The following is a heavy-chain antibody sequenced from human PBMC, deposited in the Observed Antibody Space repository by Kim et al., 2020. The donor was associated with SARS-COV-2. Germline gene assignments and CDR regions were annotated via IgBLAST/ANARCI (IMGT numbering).Heavy chain of an antibody. Sequence: NPSLKSRVTISVDTSKNQFSLKLSSVTAADTAVYYCARDQGPTVTPFGMDVWGQGTTVTVSS. D-gene: IGHD4-17*01. V-gene: IGHV4-31*02. J-gene: IGHJ6*02. CDR3: ARDQGPTVTPFGMDV.